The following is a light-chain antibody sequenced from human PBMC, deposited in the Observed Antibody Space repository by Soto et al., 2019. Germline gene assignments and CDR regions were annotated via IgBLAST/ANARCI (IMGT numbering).Light chain of an antibody. V-gene: IGLV1-36*01. Sequence: QSVLTQPPSVSEAPRQRVTISCSGGRSNIGNNAVSWYQQLPGKAPKLLIYYDDLLPSGVSDRFSGSKSGTSASLAISGLQSEDEADYYCAAWDDSLNGVVFGGGTKLTVL. CDR3: AAWDDSLNGVV. J-gene: IGLJ2*01. CDR2: YDD. CDR1: RSNIGNNA.